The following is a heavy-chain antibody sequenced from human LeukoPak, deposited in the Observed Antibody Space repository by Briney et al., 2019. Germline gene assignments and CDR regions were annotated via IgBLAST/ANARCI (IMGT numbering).Heavy chain of an antibody. CDR1: GYTFTSYG. CDR3: ARAYYYYGSGSYDMDV. D-gene: IGHD3-10*01. J-gene: IGHJ6*02. V-gene: IGHV1-18*01. Sequence: ASVKVSCKAPGYTFTSYGISWVRRAPGQGLEWMGWISAYNGNTNYAQKLQGRVTMTTDTSTSTAYMELRSLRSDDTAVYYCARAYYYYGSGSYDMDVWGQGTTVTVSS. CDR2: ISAYNGNT.